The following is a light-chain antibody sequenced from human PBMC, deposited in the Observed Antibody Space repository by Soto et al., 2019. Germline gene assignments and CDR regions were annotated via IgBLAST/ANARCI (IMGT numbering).Light chain of an antibody. Sequence: ELVLTQSPGTLSLSPGERATLSFRVSQSVRSYLAWYQRKPGQSPRLLIYDVSTRATGVPARFSGTGAETEFTLTISGLQSDDAAVDYCQQYNNSPFSFGQGTQVDI. CDR3: QQYNNSPFS. CDR1: QSVRSY. CDR2: DVS. V-gene: IGKV3-15*01. J-gene: IGKJ1*01.